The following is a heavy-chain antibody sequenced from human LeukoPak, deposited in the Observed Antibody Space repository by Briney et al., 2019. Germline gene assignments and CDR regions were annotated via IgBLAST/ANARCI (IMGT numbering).Heavy chain of an antibody. V-gene: IGHV4-4*02. CDR3: ARGPTYSSGWFYMDV. D-gene: IGHD6-19*01. Sequence: PSGTLSLTCVVSGGSISSSNWWSWVRQPPGKGLEWIGEIYHSGSTNYNPSLKSRVTISVDTSKNQFSLKLSSVTAADTAVYYCARGPTYSSGWFYMDVWGKGTTVTVSS. CDR2: IYHSGST. J-gene: IGHJ6*03. CDR1: GGSISSSNW.